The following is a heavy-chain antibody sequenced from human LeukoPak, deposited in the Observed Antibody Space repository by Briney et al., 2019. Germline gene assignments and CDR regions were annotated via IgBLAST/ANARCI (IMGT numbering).Heavy chain of an antibody. Sequence: EASVKVSCKASGYTFTSYGISWVRQAPGQGLEWMGRISAYNGNTNYAQKLQGRITMTTDTSTNTAYMALRSLRSDDTAVYYCARDLSAIAATGRVDYWGQGTLVTVSS. CDR3: ARDLSAIAATGRVDY. V-gene: IGHV1-18*01. CDR1: GYTFTSYG. D-gene: IGHD6-13*01. CDR2: ISAYNGNT. J-gene: IGHJ4*02.